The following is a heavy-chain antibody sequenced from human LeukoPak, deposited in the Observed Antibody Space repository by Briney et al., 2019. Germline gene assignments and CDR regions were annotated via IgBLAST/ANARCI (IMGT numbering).Heavy chain of an antibody. J-gene: IGHJ6*02. D-gene: IGHD5-18*01. V-gene: IGHV4-59*01. CDR3: ARASYGYRKAYCYGMDV. Sequence: SETLSLTCTVSGGSISSYYWSWIRQPPGKGLEWIGYIYYSGSTNYNPSLKSRVTISVDTSKNQFSLKLSSVTAADTAVYYCARASYGYRKAYCYGMDVWGQGTTVTVSS. CDR2: IYYSGST. CDR1: GGSISSYY.